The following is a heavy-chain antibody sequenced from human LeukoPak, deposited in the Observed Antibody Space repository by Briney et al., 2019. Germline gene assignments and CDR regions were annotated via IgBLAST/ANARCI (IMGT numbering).Heavy chain of an antibody. CDR3: ARLREGKSSSGYYPYYYYYMDV. Sequence: SETLSLTCAVYGGSFSGYYWSWIRQPPGKGLEWIGEINHSGSTNYNPSLKSRVTISVDTSKNQFSLKLSSVTAADTAVYYCARLREGKSSSGYYPYYYYYMDVWGKGTTVTISS. CDR2: INHSGST. J-gene: IGHJ6*03. CDR1: GGSFSGYY. D-gene: IGHD3-3*01. V-gene: IGHV4-34*01.